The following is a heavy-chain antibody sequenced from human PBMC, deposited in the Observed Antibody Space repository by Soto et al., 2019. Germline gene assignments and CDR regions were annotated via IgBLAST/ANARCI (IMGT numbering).Heavy chain of an antibody. J-gene: IGHJ4*02. CDR1: GYSISSSNW. V-gene: IGHV4-28*01. CDR3: ARREIQGPIDY. D-gene: IGHD1-26*01. CDR2: IYYSGTT. Sequence: QVQLQESGPGLVKPSDTLSLTCAVSGYSISSSNWWGWVRQPPGKGLEWIGSIYYSGTTYYNPSLKSRVTMSGYTSKNQFSLKLTSVTDVDTAVYYCARREIQGPIDYWGQGTLVTGSS.